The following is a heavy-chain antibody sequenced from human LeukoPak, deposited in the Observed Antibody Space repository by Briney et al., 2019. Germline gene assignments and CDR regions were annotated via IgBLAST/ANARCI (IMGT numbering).Heavy chain of an antibody. CDR3: EKEKLISNSPPDRFDI. D-gene: IGHD1-14*01. CDR2: ISGGGDIT. Sequence: GGSLRLSCAAYSFTFSSYAMTWVRQAPGKGLEWVSAISGGGDITSYADSVKGRFTISRDNSKNTLYLQMNSLRAEDTAVYSREKEKLISNSPPDRFDIWGQGTMVTVSS. J-gene: IGHJ3*02. V-gene: IGHV3-23*01. CDR1: SFTFSSYA.